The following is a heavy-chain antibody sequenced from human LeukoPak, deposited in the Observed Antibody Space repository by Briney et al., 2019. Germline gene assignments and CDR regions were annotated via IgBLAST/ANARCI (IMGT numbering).Heavy chain of an antibody. D-gene: IGHD6-25*01. J-gene: IGHJ3*02. CDR3: ARHAAAGTVAFDI. CDR2: IYHSGST. CDR1: GYSISSGYY. V-gene: IGHV4-38-2*02. Sequence: SETLSLTCTVSGYSISSGYYWGWIRQPPGKGLEWIGSIYHSGSTYYNPSLKSRVTISVDTSKKQISLNLTSVTAADTAVYYCARHAAAGTVAFDIWGHGTMVTVSS.